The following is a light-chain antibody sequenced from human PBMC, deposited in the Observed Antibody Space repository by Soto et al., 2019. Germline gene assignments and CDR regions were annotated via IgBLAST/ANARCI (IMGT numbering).Light chain of an antibody. CDR2: DTS. CDR3: QRYNNWPLT. Sequence: EIVLTQSPGTLSLSPGERATLSCRASQSVSVNSLAWYQQKGGQAPRLLIYDTSTRATGVPARFSGSRSGTEFTLTINSLQSEDFAVYYCQRYNNWPLTFGGGTKVDIK. J-gene: IGKJ4*01. CDR1: QSVSVN. V-gene: IGKV3-15*01.